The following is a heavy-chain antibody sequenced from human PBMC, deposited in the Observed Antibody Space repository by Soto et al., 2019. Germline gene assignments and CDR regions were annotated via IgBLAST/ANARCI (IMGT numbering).Heavy chain of an antibody. J-gene: IGHJ6*02. CDR3: AKDVVVGATTGLGDYYYYYGMDV. Sequence: PGGSLRLSCAASGCTFSGYGMHWVRQAPGKGLEWVAVMAFDGSNKYYADSVKGRLTISRDNSKNTLYLQMNSMRAEDTAVYYCAKDVVVGATTGLGDYYYYYGMDVWGQGTTVTVSS. V-gene: IGHV3-30*18. CDR1: GCTFSGYG. CDR2: MAFDGSNK. D-gene: IGHD1-26*01.